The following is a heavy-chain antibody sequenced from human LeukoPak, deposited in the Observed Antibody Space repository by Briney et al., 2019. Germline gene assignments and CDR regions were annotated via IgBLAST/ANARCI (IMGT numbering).Heavy chain of an antibody. J-gene: IGHJ4*02. Sequence: PGGSLRLSCAASGFTFNSYWMSWVRQAPGKGLEWVANIKEDGSERNYVDSVKGRFTISRENAKNSLYLQMNSLRAEDTAVYYCVRASRGFDYWGQGTLVTVSS. D-gene: IGHD2/OR15-2a*01. CDR2: IKEDGSER. V-gene: IGHV3-7*03. CDR3: VRASRGFDY. CDR1: GFTFNSYW.